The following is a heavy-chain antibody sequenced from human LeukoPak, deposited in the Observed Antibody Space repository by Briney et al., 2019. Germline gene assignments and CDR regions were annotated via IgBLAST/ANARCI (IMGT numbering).Heavy chain of an antibody. D-gene: IGHD2/OR15-2a*01. CDR1: GFTFSSYA. CDR2: ISGSGGST. Sequence: GGSLRLSCVASGFTFSSYAMSWVRQAPGKGLEWVSDISGSGGSTYYADSVKGRFTISRDNSKNTLYLQMNSLRAEDTAVYYCARDKFPGEVYYYYFDYWGQGTLVTVSS. CDR3: ARDKFPGEVYYYYFDY. J-gene: IGHJ4*02. V-gene: IGHV3-23*01.